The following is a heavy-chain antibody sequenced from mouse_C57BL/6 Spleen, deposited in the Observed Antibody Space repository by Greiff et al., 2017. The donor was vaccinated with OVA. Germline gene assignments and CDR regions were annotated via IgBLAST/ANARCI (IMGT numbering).Heavy chain of an antibody. J-gene: IGHJ1*03. CDR1: GYTFTSYW. CDR3: ARNPYYYGSSSWYFDG. CDR2: IDPSANET. D-gene: IGHD1-1*01. Sequence: QVQLQQPGAELVRPGSSVKLSCKASGYTFTSYWMHWVKQGPIQGLEWIGNIDPSANETHYNQKFKDKATLTVDKSSSTAYMQLSSLTAEDSAVYYCARNPYYYGSSSWYFDGWGTGTTVTVSS. V-gene: IGHV1-52*01.